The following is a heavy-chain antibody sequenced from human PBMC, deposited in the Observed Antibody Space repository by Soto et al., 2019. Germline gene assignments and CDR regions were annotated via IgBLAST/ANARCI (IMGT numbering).Heavy chain of an antibody. CDR1: GFTFSSYS. D-gene: IGHD4-4*01. Sequence: EVQLVESGGGLVKPGGSLRLSCAASGFTFSSYSMNWVRQAPGKGLEWVSSISSSSSYIYYADSVKGRFTISRDNAKNSLYLQMNSLRAEDTAVYYCARETVTTPYDMDVWGQGTTVTVSS. J-gene: IGHJ6*02. V-gene: IGHV3-21*01. CDR2: ISSSSSYI. CDR3: ARETVTTPYDMDV.